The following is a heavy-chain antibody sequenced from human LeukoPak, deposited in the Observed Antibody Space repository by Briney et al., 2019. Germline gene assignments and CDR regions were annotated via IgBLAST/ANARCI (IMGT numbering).Heavy chain of an antibody. CDR1: GYTFTSYA. V-gene: IGHV7-4-1*02. Sequence: ASVKVSCTASGYTFTSYAMNWVRQAPGQGLEWMGWINTNTGNPTYAQGFTGRFVFSLDTSVSTAYLQISSLKAEDTAVYYCARVVMEQQLDCFDYWGQGTLVTVSS. CDR3: ARVVMEQQLDCFDY. CDR2: INTNTGNP. J-gene: IGHJ4*02. D-gene: IGHD6-13*01.